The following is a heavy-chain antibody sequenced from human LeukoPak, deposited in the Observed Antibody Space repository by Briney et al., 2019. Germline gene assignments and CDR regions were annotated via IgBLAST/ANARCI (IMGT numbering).Heavy chain of an antibody. J-gene: IGHJ4*02. CDR3: ATGVAGWMDY. CDR1: GYTLTELS. D-gene: IGHD6-19*01. V-gene: IGHV1-24*01. CDR2: FDPEDGET. Sequence: GASVTVSCTVSGYTLTELSMHWVRQAPGKGLEWIGGFDPEDGETIYAQKFQGRVTMTEDTSTDTAYMELSSLRSEDTAVYYCATGVAGWMDYWGQGTLVTVSS.